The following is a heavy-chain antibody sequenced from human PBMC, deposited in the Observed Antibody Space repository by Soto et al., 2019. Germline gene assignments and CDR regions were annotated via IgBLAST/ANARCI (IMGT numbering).Heavy chain of an antibody. J-gene: IGHJ6*02. D-gene: IGHD2-2*01. Sequence: XGSLILSCVASAFTFNNFPMHWVRQAPGKGLQWLASITTTSTYKYYADSVKGRFSISRDNAKNSLYLELTNLRSEDTAVYYCAREKCSSTSCNHGMDVWGLGTTVTVSS. CDR2: ITTTSTYK. CDR3: AREKCSSTSCNHGMDV. V-gene: IGHV3-21*01. CDR1: AFTFNNFP.